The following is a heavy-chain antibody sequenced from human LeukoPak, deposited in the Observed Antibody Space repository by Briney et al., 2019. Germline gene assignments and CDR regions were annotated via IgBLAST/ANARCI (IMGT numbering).Heavy chain of an antibody. CDR1: GFTFGNSW. CDR3: VVVVEPPDSDGFDV. J-gene: IGHJ3*01. Sequence: GGSLRLSCAASGFTFGNSWVHWVRHAPGKGLVWVSLINADGSTTTYADSAKGRFTISRDNARNTLSLQMHSLIIEDTAVYYCVVVVEPPDSDGFDVWGQGTMITVSS. V-gene: IGHV3-74*01. CDR2: INADGSTT. D-gene: IGHD1-14*01.